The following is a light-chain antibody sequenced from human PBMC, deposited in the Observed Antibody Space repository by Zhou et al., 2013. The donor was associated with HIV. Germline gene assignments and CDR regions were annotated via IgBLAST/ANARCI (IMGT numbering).Light chain of an antibody. CDR3: QQSYSTPYT. V-gene: IGKV1-39*01. Sequence: DIQMTQSPSSLSASVGDRVTITCRASQAISNSLAWYQQKPGKAPKLLIYTASSLHSGVPSRFSGSGSGTDFTLTISSLQPEDFASYYCQQSYSTPYTFGQGTNLEIK. CDR2: TAS. CDR1: QAISNS. J-gene: IGKJ2*01.